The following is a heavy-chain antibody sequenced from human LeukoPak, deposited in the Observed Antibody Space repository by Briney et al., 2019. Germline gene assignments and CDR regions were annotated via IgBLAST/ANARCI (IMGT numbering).Heavy chain of an antibody. CDR1: GGSITGYY. D-gene: IGHD2-15*01. CDR3: ARGYCSGASCYTAPDY. V-gene: IGHV4-4*07. Sequence: SETLSLTCTVSGGSITGYYWNWIRQPAGKGLEWIGRMDPKGTTSYNPSLKSRVTMSVDTSKNQFSLKLKSVTAADTAMYYCARGYCSGASCYTAPDYWGQGTLVTVSS. CDR2: MDPKGTT. J-gene: IGHJ4*02.